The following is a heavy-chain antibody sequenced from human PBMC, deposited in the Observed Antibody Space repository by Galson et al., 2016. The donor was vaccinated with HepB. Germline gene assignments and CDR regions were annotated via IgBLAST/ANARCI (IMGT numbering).Heavy chain of an antibody. J-gene: IGHJ4*02. V-gene: IGHV1-2*04. CDR1: GYTFTGYY. CDR2: INPNSGGT. Sequence: SCKASGYTFTGYYMHWVRQAPGQGFEWMGWINPNSGGTNYAQKFQGWVTMTRDTSISTAYMELSRLRSDDTAVYYCALSFGELFGFEYWGQGTLVTVSS. CDR3: ALSFGELFGFEY. D-gene: IGHD3-10*01.